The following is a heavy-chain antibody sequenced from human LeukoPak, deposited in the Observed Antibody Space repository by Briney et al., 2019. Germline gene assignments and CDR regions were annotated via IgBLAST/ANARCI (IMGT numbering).Heavy chain of an antibody. D-gene: IGHD7-27*01. V-gene: IGHV1-18*01. CDR3: ARDTPGWYFDL. CDR2: LSAYNGNK. Sequence: ASGKVSRKASGYTFTSYGISWVRQAPGQGLEWMGWLSAYNGNKNYAQKLQGRVTMTTDTSTSTAYMKLRSLRSDDTAVYYCARDTPGWYFDLWGRGTLVTVSS. J-gene: IGHJ2*01. CDR1: GYTFTSYG.